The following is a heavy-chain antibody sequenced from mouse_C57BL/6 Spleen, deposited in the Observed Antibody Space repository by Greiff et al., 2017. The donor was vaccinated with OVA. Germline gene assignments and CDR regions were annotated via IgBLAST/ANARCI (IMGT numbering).Heavy chain of an antibody. CDR1: GYTFTSYR. CDR3: ARTYYDYDSDY. V-gene: IGHV1-64*01. CDR2: IHPNSGST. J-gene: IGHJ2*01. Sequence: QVQLQQSGAELVKPGASVKLSCKASGYTFTSYRMHRVKQRPGQGLEWIGMIHPNSGSTNYNEKFKSKATLTVDKSSSTAYMQLSSLTSEDSAVYYCARTYYDYDSDYWGQGTTLTVSS. D-gene: IGHD2-4*01.